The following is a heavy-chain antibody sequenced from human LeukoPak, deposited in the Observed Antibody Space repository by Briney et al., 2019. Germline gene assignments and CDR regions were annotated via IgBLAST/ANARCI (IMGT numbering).Heavy chain of an antibody. J-gene: IGHJ4*01. CDR1: GGSISNADYY. CDR3: ARQLPTAAADTRGYFDY. V-gene: IGHV4-39*01. Sequence: PSETLSLTCSVSGGSISNADYYWGWIRQAPGKGLEWIGSMFYGGTNHYNPSLKSRATISVDTSKNQFPLKLTSVTAADAAIYYCARQLPTAAADTRGYFDYWGQGAVVTVSS. D-gene: IGHD6-13*01. CDR2: MFYGGTN.